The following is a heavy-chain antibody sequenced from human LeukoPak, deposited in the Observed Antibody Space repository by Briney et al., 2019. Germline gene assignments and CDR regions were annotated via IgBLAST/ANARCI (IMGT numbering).Heavy chain of an antibody. J-gene: IGHJ4*02. CDR1: GGTFSSYA. D-gene: IGHD3-10*01. Sequence: ASVKVSCKASGGTFSSYAISWVRQAPGQGLEWMRRIIPIFGTANYAQKFQGRVTITTDESTSTAYMELSSLRSEDTAVYYCARGTHRSDYYGSGSYPYWGQGTLVTVSS. V-gene: IGHV1-69*05. CDR2: IIPIFGTA. CDR3: ARGTHRSDYYGSGSYPY.